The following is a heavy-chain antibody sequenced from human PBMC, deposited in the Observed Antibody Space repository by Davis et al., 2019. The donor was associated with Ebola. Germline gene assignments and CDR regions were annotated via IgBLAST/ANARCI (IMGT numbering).Heavy chain of an antibody. Sequence: MPSETLSLTCAVYGGSFSGYYWSWIRQPPGKGLEWIGEINHSGSTNYNPSLKSRVTISVDTSKNQFSLKLSSVTAADTAVYYCARGRRYSSGPPRYWGQGTLVTVSS. V-gene: IGHV4-34*01. CDR2: INHSGST. CDR3: ARGRRYSSGPPRY. J-gene: IGHJ4*02. D-gene: IGHD5-18*01. CDR1: GGSFSGYY.